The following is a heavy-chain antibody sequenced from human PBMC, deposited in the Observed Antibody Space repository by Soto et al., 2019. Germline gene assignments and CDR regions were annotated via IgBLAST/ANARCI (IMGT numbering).Heavy chain of an antibody. Sequence: EVQLLESGGGLVQPGGSLRLSCAASGFTFRNYALSWVRQAPGKGLEWVSVISDSGVSTYYADSVKGRFTISRDNSKNKLFLQMSSLRAEDTAVYYCAKGTRIAARPTADYWGQGTLVTVSS. CDR3: AKGTRIAARPTADY. V-gene: IGHV3-23*01. CDR1: GFTFRNYA. J-gene: IGHJ4*02. D-gene: IGHD6-6*01. CDR2: ISDSGVST.